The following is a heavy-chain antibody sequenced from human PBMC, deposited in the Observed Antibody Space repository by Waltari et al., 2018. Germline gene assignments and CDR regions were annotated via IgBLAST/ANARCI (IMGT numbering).Heavy chain of an antibody. CDR2: IIPIFVTA. Sequence: QVQLVQSGAEVKKPGSSVKVSCKASGGTFSSYAISWVRQAPGQGLEWMGGIIPIFVTANYAQKFQGRVTITADESTTPAYMELSSLRSEDTAVYYCARVFAAYCGGDCYWGWFDPWGQGTLVTVSS. D-gene: IGHD2-21*01. CDR1: GGTFSSYA. J-gene: IGHJ5*02. V-gene: IGHV1-69*12. CDR3: ARVFAAYCGGDCYWGWFDP.